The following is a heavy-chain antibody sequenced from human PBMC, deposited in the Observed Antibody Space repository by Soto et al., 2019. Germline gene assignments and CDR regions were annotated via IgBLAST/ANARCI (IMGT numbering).Heavy chain of an antibody. Sequence: ASVKVSCKASGYTFSSYGANWVRQAPGQGLEWMGCTSSASGDTHYAQNLQGRVTMTTDTSTGTAYMELRSLRSDDTAVYYCARFPDGVFTGSAYYSDYWGPGTLVTVSS. CDR1: GYTFSSYG. V-gene: IGHV1-18*01. CDR3: ARFPDGVFTGSAYYSDY. D-gene: IGHD2-15*01. J-gene: IGHJ4*02. CDR2: TSSASGDT.